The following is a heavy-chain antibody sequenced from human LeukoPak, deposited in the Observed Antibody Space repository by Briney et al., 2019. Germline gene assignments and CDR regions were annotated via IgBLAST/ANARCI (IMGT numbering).Heavy chain of an antibody. CDR1: GFTFSTFA. D-gene: IGHD4-17*01. CDR3: AQDPRRDYESDY. Sequence: GGSLRLSCAASGFTFSTFAMTWVRQAPGKGLEWVSTIGSGDNTYYPDSVKGRFIISRDSSKNTLYLQMNRLRAEDTAVYYCAQDPRRDYESDYWGQGTLVTVSS. J-gene: IGHJ4*02. CDR2: IGSGDNT. V-gene: IGHV3-23*01.